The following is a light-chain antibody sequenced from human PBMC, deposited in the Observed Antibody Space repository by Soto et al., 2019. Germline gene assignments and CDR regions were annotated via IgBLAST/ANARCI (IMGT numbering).Light chain of an antibody. Sequence: EIVMTQSPATLSVSPGERATLSCRASQSVSTNLAWYQQKPGQAPRLLIYAASVRATGIPARFSGSGSGTEFTLTISSLQSEDFAVYYCQQYDERPPNLSVGGGTMVEIK. CDR2: AAS. CDR1: QSVSTN. CDR3: QQYDERPPNLS. J-gene: IGKJ4*01. V-gene: IGKV3-15*01.